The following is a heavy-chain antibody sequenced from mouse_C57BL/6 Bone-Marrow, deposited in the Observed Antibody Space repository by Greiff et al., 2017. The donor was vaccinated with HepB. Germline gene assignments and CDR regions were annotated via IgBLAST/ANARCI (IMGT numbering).Heavy chain of an antibody. J-gene: IGHJ2*01. CDR2: ISDGGSYT. CDR1: GFTFSSYA. D-gene: IGHD1-1*01. CDR3: ARDDGTTHY. Sequence: EVQLVESGGGLVKPGGSLKLSCAASGFTFSSYAMSWVRQTPEKRLEWVATISDGGSYTYYPDNVKGRFTISRDNAKNNLYLQMSHLKSEDTAMYYCARDDGTTHYWGQGTTLTVSS. V-gene: IGHV5-4*01.